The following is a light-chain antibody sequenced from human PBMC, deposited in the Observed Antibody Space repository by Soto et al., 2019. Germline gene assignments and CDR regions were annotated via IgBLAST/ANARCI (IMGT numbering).Light chain of an antibody. CDR3: ATWDSSLSVVV. V-gene: IGLV1-51*01. CDR2: DNN. J-gene: IGLJ3*02. Sequence: QSVLTQPPSVSAAPGQQVTISCFGSSSNIGDNYVSWYQQLPGTAPKLHIFDNNKRPSGIPDRFSGSKSGTSATLGITGLEAGDEAHYYCATWDSSLSVVVFGGGTKLTVL. CDR1: SSNIGDNY.